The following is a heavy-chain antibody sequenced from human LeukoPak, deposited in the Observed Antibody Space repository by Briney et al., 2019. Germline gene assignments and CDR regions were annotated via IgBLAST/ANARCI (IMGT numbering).Heavy chain of an antibody. Sequence: TGGSLRLSCTASGSSFNTQAMTWVRQVPGKGLEWVSSISESGGTTHYSDSVKGRFTISRDNSKNTLYLQMNSLRAEDTAVYYCARDPRDWTSYGMDVWGQGTTVTVSS. V-gene: IGHV3-23*01. CDR1: GSSFNTQA. CDR3: ARDPRDWTSYGMDV. D-gene: IGHD3/OR15-3a*01. CDR2: ISESGGTT. J-gene: IGHJ6*02.